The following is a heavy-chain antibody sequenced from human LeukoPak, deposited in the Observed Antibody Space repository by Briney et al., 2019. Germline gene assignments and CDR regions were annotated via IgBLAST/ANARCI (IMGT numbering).Heavy chain of an antibody. Sequence: GASVKVSCKPSGYTLTNYDINWVRQAPGQGLEWMGWMNPKSGKTGYTQKFQGRVTIIRNTSISTAYMELSSLRSEDTAVYYCARETSSRYFDFWGQGTLLTVSS. J-gene: IGHJ4*02. V-gene: IGHV1-8*03. CDR1: GYTLTNYD. CDR3: ARETSSRYFDF. D-gene: IGHD6-6*01. CDR2: MNPKSGKT.